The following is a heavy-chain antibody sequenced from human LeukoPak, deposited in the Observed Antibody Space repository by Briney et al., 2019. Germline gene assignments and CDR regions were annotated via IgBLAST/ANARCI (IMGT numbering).Heavy chain of an antibody. Sequence: KASETLSLTWTVSGGSISTYYWSWIRQPPGKGLEWIGYIYYSGTTNYNPSLKSRVTISVDTSKNQFSLNLSSVTAADTAVYYCARSLGNDYYDISGFVSFQHWGQGTLVTVSS. D-gene: IGHD3-22*01. CDR3: ARSLGNDYYDISGFVSFQH. CDR1: GGSISTYY. J-gene: IGHJ1*01. CDR2: IYYSGTT. V-gene: IGHV4-59*01.